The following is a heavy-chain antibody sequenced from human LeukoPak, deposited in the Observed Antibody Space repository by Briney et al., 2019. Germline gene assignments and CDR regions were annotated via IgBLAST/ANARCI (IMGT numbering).Heavy chain of an antibody. CDR2: IYTSGST. CDR1: GGSISSYY. CDR3: ARDSRITIFGVASYYYYYYMDV. Sequence: TETLSLTCTVSGGSISSYYWSWIRQPAGKGLEWIGRIYTSGSTNYNPSLKSRVTMSVDTSKNQFSLKLSSVTAADTAVYYCARDSRITIFGVASYYYYYYMDVWGKGTTVTVSS. D-gene: IGHD3-3*01. J-gene: IGHJ6*03. V-gene: IGHV4-4*07.